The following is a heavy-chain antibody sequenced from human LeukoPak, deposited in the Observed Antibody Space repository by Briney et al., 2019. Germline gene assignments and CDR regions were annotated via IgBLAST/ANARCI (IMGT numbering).Heavy chain of an antibody. CDR3: ARGDCSVSGCHGGNWFDP. V-gene: IGHV1-2*02. D-gene: IGHD2-15*01. CDR2: FTLTSGAT. CDR1: GKTSTAY. Sequence: GASVKVSCRALGKTSTAYLLHWVGQPPGQGLSGREWFTLTSGATNYAQSFQGRVTMTRDTSTNTAHMELSRLRSDDTAVYYCARGDCSVSGCHGGNWFDPWGQGTPVTVSS. J-gene: IGHJ5*02.